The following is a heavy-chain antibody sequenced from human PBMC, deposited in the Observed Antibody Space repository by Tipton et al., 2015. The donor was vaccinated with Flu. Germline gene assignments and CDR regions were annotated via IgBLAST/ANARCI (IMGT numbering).Heavy chain of an antibody. CDR1: GFTFSSYA. V-gene: IGHV3-23*01. D-gene: IGHD6-25*01. Sequence: SLRLSCAASGFTFSSYAMSWVRQAPGKGLEWVSAISGSGGSTYYADSVKGRFTISRDNSKNTLYLQMNSLRAEDTALYYCAKDSGHEHYYYMDVWGKGTTVTVSS. CDR3: AKDSGHEHYYYMDV. J-gene: IGHJ6*03. CDR2: ISGSGGST.